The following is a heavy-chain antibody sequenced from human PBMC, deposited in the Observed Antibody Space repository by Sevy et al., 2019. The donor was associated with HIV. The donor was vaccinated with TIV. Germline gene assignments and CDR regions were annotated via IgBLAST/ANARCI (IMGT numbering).Heavy chain of an antibody. CDR1: GFNFRDFY. V-gene: IGHV3-11*04. Sequence: GGSLRLSCAASGFNFRDFYMTWIRQAPGKGLEWVAYISSSGGAKYYADSVAGRFTISRDNAKNSMYLQMNSLRADDAAIYFCARDSSGEEFGFYYYCMDVWGKGTAVTVS. CDR3: ARDSSGEEFGFYYYCMDV. CDR2: ISSSGGAK. D-gene: IGHD3-3*01. J-gene: IGHJ6*03.